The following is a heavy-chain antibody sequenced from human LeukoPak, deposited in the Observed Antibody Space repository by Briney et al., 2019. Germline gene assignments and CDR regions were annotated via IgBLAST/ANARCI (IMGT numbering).Heavy chain of an antibody. Sequence: PSETLSLTCTVSGVSMNYYFWNWIRQPAGEGLQWIGRIHSSGTTNYNPSLKSRVTMSIDMSKNQFSLRLTSVTAADTAVYYCASSVDTSMVNYWGQGTLVTVSS. CDR1: GVSMNYYF. D-gene: IGHD5-18*01. V-gene: IGHV4-4*07. CDR3: ASSVDTSMVNY. J-gene: IGHJ4*02. CDR2: IHSSGTT.